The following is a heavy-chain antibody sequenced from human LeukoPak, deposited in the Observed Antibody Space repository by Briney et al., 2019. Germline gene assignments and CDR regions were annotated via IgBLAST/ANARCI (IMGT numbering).Heavy chain of an antibody. CDR3: ARGAYDFWSGYYGNY. CDR1: GFTFSSYW. CDR2: IKQDGSEK. D-gene: IGHD3-3*01. J-gene: IGHJ4*02. V-gene: IGHV3-7*01. Sequence: PGGSLRLSCAASGFTFSSYWMSWVRQAPGKGLEWVANIKQDGSEKYYVDSVKGRFTISRDNAKNSLYLQMNSLRAEDTAVYYCARGAYDFWSGYYGNYWGQGTLVTVSP.